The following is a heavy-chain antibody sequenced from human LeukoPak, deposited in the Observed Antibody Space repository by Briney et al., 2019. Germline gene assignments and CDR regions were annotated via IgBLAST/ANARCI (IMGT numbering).Heavy chain of an antibody. CDR1: GFTFNIYA. Sequence: GGSLRLSCAASGFTFNIYAMSWVRQAPGKGLEWVSVITGSGGNTFYADSVKGRFTISRDNSKNTLYLQMNSLRAEDTAVYYCAKDISGSWSIDYWGQGTLVTVSS. CDR3: AKDISGSWSIDY. D-gene: IGHD6-13*01. CDR2: ITGSGGNT. J-gene: IGHJ4*02. V-gene: IGHV3-23*01.